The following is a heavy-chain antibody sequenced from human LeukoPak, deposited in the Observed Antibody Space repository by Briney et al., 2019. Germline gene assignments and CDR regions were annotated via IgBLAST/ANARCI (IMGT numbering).Heavy chain of an antibody. Sequence: PSETLSLTCTVSGGSLSSDYWSWIRQPPGKGLEWIGYIYYSGSTNYNPSLKSRVTISVDTSKNQFSLKLSSVTAADTAVYYCARGQQIDAFDIWGQGTMVTVSS. J-gene: IGHJ3*02. CDR3: ARGQQIDAFDI. D-gene: IGHD6-13*01. V-gene: IGHV4-59*01. CDR2: IYYSGST. CDR1: GGSLSSDY.